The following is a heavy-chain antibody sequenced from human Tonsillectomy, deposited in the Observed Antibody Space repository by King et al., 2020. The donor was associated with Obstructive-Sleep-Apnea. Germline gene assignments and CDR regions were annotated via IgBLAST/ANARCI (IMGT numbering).Heavy chain of an antibody. D-gene: IGHD6-13*01. CDR2: IYHSGST. J-gene: IGHJ3*02. CDR1: GGSISSSSYY. V-gene: IGHV4-39*07. Sequence: QLQESGPGLVKPSETLSLTCTVSGGSISSSSYYWGWFRQPPGKGLEWLGSIYHSGSTYYNPSLKSRVTTSVDTSKNQFSLKLSSVTAADTAVYYCVARIAIGAFDIWGQGTMVTVSS. CDR3: VARIAIGAFDI.